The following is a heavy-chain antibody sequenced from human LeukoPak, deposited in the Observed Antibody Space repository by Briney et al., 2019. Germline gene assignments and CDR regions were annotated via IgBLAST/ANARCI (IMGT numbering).Heavy chain of an antibody. CDR2: IIPIFGIA. CDR3: ARSWAVAGTGDPCYFDY. Sequence: SVKVSCKASGGTFSSYAISWVRQAPGQGLEWMGRIIPIFGIANYAQKFQGRVTITADKSTSTAYMELSSLRSEDTAVYYCARSWAVAGTGDPCYFDYWGQGTLVTVSS. J-gene: IGHJ4*02. D-gene: IGHD6-19*01. V-gene: IGHV1-69*04. CDR1: GGTFSSYA.